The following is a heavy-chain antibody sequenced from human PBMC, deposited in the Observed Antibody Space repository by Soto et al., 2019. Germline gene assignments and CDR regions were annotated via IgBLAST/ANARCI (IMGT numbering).Heavy chain of an antibody. CDR2: INPNSGGT. CDR3: ARDTQLWDTVDTAMVTPYGMDV. Sequence: GASVKVSCKASGYTFTGYYMHWVRQAPGQGLEWMGWINPNSGGTNYAQKFQGWVTMTRDTSISTAYMELSRLRSDDTAVYYCARDTQLWDTVDTAMVTPYGMDVWGQGTTVTVSS. V-gene: IGHV1-2*04. J-gene: IGHJ6*02. CDR1: GYTFTGYY. D-gene: IGHD5-18*01.